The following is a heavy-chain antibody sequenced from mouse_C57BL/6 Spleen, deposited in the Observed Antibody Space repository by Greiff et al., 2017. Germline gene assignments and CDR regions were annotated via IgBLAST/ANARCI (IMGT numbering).Heavy chain of an antibody. V-gene: IGHV14-2*01. CDR3: AFGNRDAMDY. Sequence: VQLQQSGAELVKPGASVKLSCTASGYNIKDYYMHWVKQRTEQGLEWIGRIDPEAGETKYDPKFQGKATITAGTSSSTAYLQLSSLTSEDTAVYYCAFGNRDAMDYWGQGTSVTVSS. CDR2: IDPEAGET. D-gene: IGHD2-1*01. J-gene: IGHJ4*01. CDR1: GYNIKDYY.